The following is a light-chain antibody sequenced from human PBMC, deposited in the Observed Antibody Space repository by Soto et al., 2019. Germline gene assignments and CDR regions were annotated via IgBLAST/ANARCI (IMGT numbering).Light chain of an antibody. CDR1: QSVGTF. CDR2: DAS. Sequence: EIVLTQSPATLSLSPGERATLSCSASQSVGTFFAWYQQKPGQAPRLLIYDASNRATGIPARFSGSGSGTEFTLTISSLQSEDFAVYYCQQYNNWPRWTFGQGTKVDIK. J-gene: IGKJ1*01. V-gene: IGKV3-11*01. CDR3: QQYNNWPRWT.